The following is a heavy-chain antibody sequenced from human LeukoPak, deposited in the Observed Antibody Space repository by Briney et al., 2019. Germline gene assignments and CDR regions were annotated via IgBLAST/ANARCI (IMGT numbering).Heavy chain of an antibody. CDR3: ARALGYCSSTSCGDYYMDV. D-gene: IGHD2-2*01. V-gene: IGHV4-39*07. Sequence: SETLSLTCTVSGGSISSGSYYWGWIRQPPGKGLEWIASMYYSGTTFYSPSLKSRVTISVDTSKNQFSLKLSSVTAADTAVYYCARALGYCSSTSCGDYYMDVWGKGTTVTVSS. J-gene: IGHJ6*03. CDR1: GGSISSGSYY. CDR2: MYYSGTT.